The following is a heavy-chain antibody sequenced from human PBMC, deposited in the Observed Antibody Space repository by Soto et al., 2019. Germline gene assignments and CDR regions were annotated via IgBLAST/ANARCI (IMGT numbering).Heavy chain of an antibody. CDR1: GGSISSGGYY. V-gene: IGHV4-31*03. Sequence: QVQLQESGPGLVKPSQNLSLTCTVSGGSISSGGYYWSWIRQHPGKGLEWSGYIYYSGSTYYNPSLRRRVTISVDTSKNQYTLKLSAVTDAATAVYYCAGASVRAAAGTLFDYWGQGTLVTVSS. CDR2: IYYSGST. J-gene: IGHJ4*02. D-gene: IGHD6-13*01. CDR3: AGASVRAAAGTLFDY.